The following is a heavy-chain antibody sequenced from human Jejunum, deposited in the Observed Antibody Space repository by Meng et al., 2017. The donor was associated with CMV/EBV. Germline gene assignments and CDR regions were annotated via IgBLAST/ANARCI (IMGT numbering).Heavy chain of an antibody. Sequence: EAQLVEAGGGLNQPGGPWRLSCAASAFTVSSNYMNWVRQAPGKGLEWVSVIYNGDNTNYAESVRGRFTISRDNSKNTLYLQMNSLRAEDTAVYYCAGGAVWLVYEYWGQGTLVNGAS. CDR3: AGGAVWLVYEY. D-gene: IGHD2-8*01. CDR1: AFTVSSNY. CDR2: IYNGDNT. J-gene: IGHJ1*01. V-gene: IGHV3-53*01.